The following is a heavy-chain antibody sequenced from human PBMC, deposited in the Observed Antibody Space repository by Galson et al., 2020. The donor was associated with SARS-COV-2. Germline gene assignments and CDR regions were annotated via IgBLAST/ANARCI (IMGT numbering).Heavy chain of an antibody. V-gene: IGHV3-48*01. CDR2: ISSSSNTI. CDR3: TRGGSIQFGELLSSDH. CDR1: GFTFSIHS. J-gene: IGHJ4*02. D-gene: IGHD3-10*01. Sequence: GESLKISCAASGFTFSIHSMNWVRQAPGKGLEWVSYISSSSNTIYYADSVKGRFTISRDNAKNSLFLQMNSLRAEDTAVYYCTRGGSIQFGELLSSDHWGQGALVTVSS.